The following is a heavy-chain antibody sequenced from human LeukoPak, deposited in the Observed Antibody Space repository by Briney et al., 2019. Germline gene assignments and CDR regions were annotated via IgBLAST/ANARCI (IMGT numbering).Heavy chain of an antibody. CDR1: GFTFSDHY. Sequence: GGSLRLSCAASGFTFSDHYMSWIRQAPGKGLEWVSYISYSGDIIYYTDPVKGRFTFSRDNAKNSLYLQMNSLRAEDTAVYCCARGQPWTDYWGQGTLVTVSS. CDR3: ARGQPWTDY. V-gene: IGHV3-11*01. J-gene: IGHJ4*02. D-gene: IGHD1-14*01. CDR2: ISYSGDII.